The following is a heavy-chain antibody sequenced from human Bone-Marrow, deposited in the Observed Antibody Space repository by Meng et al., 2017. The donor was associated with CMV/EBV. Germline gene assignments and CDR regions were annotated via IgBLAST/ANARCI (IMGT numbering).Heavy chain of an antibody. J-gene: IGHJ4*02. CDR2: INPDSGGT. Sequence: TGFYIRWVRQAPGQGLEWMGWINPDSGGTNDAQKFQGWVTMTRDTSISTAYMELSRLRPDDTAVYYCATGRGYCSSTSCEHSSSPFDYWGQGTLVTVSS. D-gene: IGHD2-2*01. CDR1: TGFY. CDR3: ATGRGYCSSTSCEHSSSPFDY. V-gene: IGHV1-2*04.